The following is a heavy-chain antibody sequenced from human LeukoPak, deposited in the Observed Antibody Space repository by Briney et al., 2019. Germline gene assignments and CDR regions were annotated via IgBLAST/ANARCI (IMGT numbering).Heavy chain of an antibody. Sequence: GGSLRLSCAVSGFHFTTYWMTWVRQAPGKGLEWVANIKQDGSDKNYVDSVKGRFTISRDNAKELLYLHMNSLRAEDTAVYYCARDLPDVLTGYSDNAFDIWGQGTMVTVS. D-gene: IGHD3-9*01. CDR3: ARDLPDVLTGYSDNAFDI. CDR2: IKQDGSDK. V-gene: IGHV3-7*03. CDR1: GFHFTTYW. J-gene: IGHJ3*02.